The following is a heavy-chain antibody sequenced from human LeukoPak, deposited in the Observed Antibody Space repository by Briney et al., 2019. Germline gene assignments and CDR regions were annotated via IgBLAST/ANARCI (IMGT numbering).Heavy chain of an antibody. V-gene: IGHV1-69*13. D-gene: IGHD1-26*01. CDR2: IIPIFGTA. CDR1: GGTFSSYA. J-gene: IGHJ4*02. CDR3: ARGGVGATGFDY. Sequence: SVKVSCKASGGTFSSYAISWVRQAPGQGLEWMGGIIPIFGTANYAQKFQGRVTITADESTSTAYMELSSLRSEDTAVYYCARGGVGATGFDYWGQGTLVTVSS.